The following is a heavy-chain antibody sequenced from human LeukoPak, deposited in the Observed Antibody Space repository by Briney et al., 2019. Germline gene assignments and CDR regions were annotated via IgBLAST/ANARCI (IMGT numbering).Heavy chain of an antibody. CDR3: ARDKGGYTMLFDI. V-gene: IGHV1-69*05. CDR1: GGTFSSYA. J-gene: IGHJ3*02. D-gene: IGHD5-12*01. CDR2: IIPIFGTA. Sequence: SVKVSCKASGGTFSSYAISWVRQAPGQGLEWMGRIIPIFGTANYAQKFQGRVTITTDESTSIAYMELSSLRSEDTAVYYCARDKGGYTMLFDIWGQGTMVTVSS.